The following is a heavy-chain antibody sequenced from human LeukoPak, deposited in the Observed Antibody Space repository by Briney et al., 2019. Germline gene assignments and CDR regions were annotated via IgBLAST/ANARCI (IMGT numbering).Heavy chain of an antibody. Sequence: SETLSLTCTVSGGSISSYYSSWIRQTPGKGLEWIGYIYYSGSTSYNPSLKSRVTMSVDMSKNQFSLKMSSVTAADTAVYYCARFTYDDYSNSYYIDYWGQGTLVTVSS. CDR2: IYYSGST. CDR3: ARFTYDDYSNSYYIDY. V-gene: IGHV4-59*12. CDR1: GGSISSYY. D-gene: IGHD4-11*01. J-gene: IGHJ4*02.